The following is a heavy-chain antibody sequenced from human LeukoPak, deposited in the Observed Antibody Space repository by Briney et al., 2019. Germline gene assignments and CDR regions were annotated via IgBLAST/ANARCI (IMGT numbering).Heavy chain of an antibody. CDR1: GYTFTSYG. Sequence: ASVKVSCKASGYTFTSYGISWVRQAPGQGLEWMGRISAYNGNTNYAQKLQGRVTMTTDTSTSTAYMELRSLRSDDTAVYYCARDYGSSVSDWFDPWGQGTLVTVSS. V-gene: IGHV1-18*01. D-gene: IGHD2-2*01. J-gene: IGHJ5*02. CDR2: ISAYNGNT. CDR3: ARDYGSSVSDWFDP.